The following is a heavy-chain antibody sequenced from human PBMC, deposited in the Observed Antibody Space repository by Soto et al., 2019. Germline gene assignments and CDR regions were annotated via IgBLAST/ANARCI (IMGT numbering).Heavy chain of an antibody. CDR3: AKDRGGSGDYFDY. CDR1: GFTFSSYA. J-gene: IGHJ4*02. D-gene: IGHD3-10*01. CDR2: ISGSGGST. Sequence: EVQLLESGGGLVQPGGSLRLSCAASGFTFSSYAMSWVRQAPGKGLEWVSAISGSGGSTYYADSVKGRFTISRDNSKTPLYLQMNSLRAEDTAVYYCAKDRGGSGDYFDYWGQGTLVTVSS. V-gene: IGHV3-23*01.